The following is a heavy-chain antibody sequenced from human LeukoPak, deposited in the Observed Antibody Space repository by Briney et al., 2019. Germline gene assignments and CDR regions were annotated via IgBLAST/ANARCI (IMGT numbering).Heavy chain of an antibody. CDR2: IWASEAHR. V-gene: IGHV3-33*01. J-gene: IGHJ4*02. CDR3: ARDGQGSAPYGFDY. CDR1: GFPFTSHA. D-gene: IGHD3-16*01. Sequence: GGSLRLSCAASGFPFTSHAIHWVRQAPGKGLEWVAQIWASEAHRYYADPVKGRFIASRDNSKNTVYLQINSVRVEDTAVYYCARDGQGSAPYGFDYWGQGTMVAVSS.